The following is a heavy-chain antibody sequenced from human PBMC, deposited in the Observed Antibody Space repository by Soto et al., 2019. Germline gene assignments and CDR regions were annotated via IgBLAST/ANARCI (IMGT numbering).Heavy chain of an antibody. J-gene: IGHJ5*02. Sequence: ASVKVSCKVSGSTLTELSMHWVRQAPGKGLEWMGGFDPEDGETIYAQKFQGRVTMTEDTSTDTAYMELSSLRSEDTAVYYCATVLPLYCSGGSCHSEGGWFDPWGQGTLVTVSS. CDR3: ATVLPLYCSGGSCHSEGGWFDP. D-gene: IGHD2-15*01. CDR2: FDPEDGET. V-gene: IGHV1-24*01. CDR1: GSTLTELS.